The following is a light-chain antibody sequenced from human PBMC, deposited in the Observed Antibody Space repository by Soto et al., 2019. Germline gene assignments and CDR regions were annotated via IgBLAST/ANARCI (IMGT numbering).Light chain of an antibody. J-gene: IGKJ1*01. CDR3: QQYGSSPWT. CDR2: GAS. CDR1: QSVSSSY. Sequence: EIVLTQSPGTLSLSPGERATLSCRASQSVSSSYLAWYQQKPGQAPRLLIYGASSRATGIPDRFSGSGSGTVFTLTISRLEPADFAVYYCQQYGSSPWTFGQGTKVEIK. V-gene: IGKV3-20*01.